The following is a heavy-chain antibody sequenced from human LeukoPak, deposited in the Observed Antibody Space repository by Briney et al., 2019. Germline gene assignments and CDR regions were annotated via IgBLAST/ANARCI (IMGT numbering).Heavy chain of an antibody. CDR3: AREYTSDIVATIFHY. V-gene: IGHV3-33*01. Sequence: GRSLRLSCAASGFTFSSYGMHWVRQAPGKGLEWVAVIWYDGSNKYYADSVKGRFTISRDNSKNTLYLQMNSLRAEDTAVYYCAREYTSDIVATIFHYWGQGTLVNVSS. J-gene: IGHJ4*02. CDR2: IWYDGSNK. CDR1: GFTFSSYG. D-gene: IGHD5-12*01.